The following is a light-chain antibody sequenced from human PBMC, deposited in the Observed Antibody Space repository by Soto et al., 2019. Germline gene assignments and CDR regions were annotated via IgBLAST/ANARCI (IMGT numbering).Light chain of an antibody. Sequence: QLVLTQPASVSGSPGQSITISCTGTHSDIGNYNYVSWYQHLPGKAPKLMIYDVGSRPSGVSSRFSGSKSGNTASLAISGLQAEDEADYYCNSYREDHPRFYVFGTGTKLTVL. V-gene: IGLV2-14*03. CDR3: NSYREDHPRFYV. CDR2: DVG. CDR1: HSDIGNYNY. J-gene: IGLJ1*01.